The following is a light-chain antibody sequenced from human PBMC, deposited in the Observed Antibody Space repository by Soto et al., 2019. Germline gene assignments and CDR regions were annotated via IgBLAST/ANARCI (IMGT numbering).Light chain of an antibody. Sequence: DIVMTQSPLSLPVTPGEPASISCRSSQSLLDSNGYNYLDWYLQKPGQSPQLLIFLGSYRASGVPDRFSGSGSGTDFALRISRVEAEDVGVYYCMQAIQTRTFGPGTKVDIK. V-gene: IGKV2-28*01. CDR2: LGS. CDR3: MQAIQTRT. CDR1: QSLLDSNGYNY. J-gene: IGKJ1*01.